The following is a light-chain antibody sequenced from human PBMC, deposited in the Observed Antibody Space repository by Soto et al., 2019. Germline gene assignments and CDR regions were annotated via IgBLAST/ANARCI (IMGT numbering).Light chain of an antibody. J-gene: IGKJ2*01. CDR3: QQGANCPYT. CDR1: QSISRS. V-gene: IGKV1-5*03. CDR2: KAS. Sequence: DIQMTQFPSTLSASVGERVTITCRAGQSISRSLAWYQQKPGKAPNLLIYKASILQSGVPSRFRGSGSGTEFTLTISSLQSDDFATYYCQQGANCPYTFGQGTKLEIK.